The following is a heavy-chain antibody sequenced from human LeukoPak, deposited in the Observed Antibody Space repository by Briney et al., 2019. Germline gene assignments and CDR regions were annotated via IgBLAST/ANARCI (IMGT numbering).Heavy chain of an antibody. CDR1: GFTFSTYA. CDR3: AREFKVGTTTLSFDI. D-gene: IGHD1-26*01. CDR2: ISDNGGGT. J-gene: IGHJ3*02. Sequence: GGSLRLSCAASGFTFSTYARTWVRQAPGQGLEWVSAISDNGGGTYYADSAKGRFTVSRDNSKNTLYLQMNSLRAEDTAVYYCAREFKVGTTTLSFDIWGQGTMVTVSS. V-gene: IGHV3-23*01.